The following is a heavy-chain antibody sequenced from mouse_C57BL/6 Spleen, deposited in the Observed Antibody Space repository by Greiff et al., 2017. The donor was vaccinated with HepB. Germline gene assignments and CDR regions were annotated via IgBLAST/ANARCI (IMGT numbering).Heavy chain of an antibody. CDR2: ISSGSSTI. J-gene: IGHJ2*01. D-gene: IGHD2-4*01. CDR1: GFTFSDYG. Sequence: EVKLMESGGGLVKPGGSLKLSCAASGFTFSDYGMHWVRQAPEKGLEWVAYISSGSSTIYYADTVKGRFTISRDNAKNTLFMQRTSLRSADTAMYYCARNDYDWFDYWGQGTTLTVSS. CDR3: ARNDYDWFDY. V-gene: IGHV5-17*01.